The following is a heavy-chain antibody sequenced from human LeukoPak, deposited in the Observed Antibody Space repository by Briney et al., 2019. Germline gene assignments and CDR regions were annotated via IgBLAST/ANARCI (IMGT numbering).Heavy chain of an antibody. V-gene: IGHV4-31*03. J-gene: IGHJ3*02. D-gene: IGHD2-8*01. Sequence: PSETLSLTCTVSGGSISSGGYYWSWLRQHPGKGLEWIGYIYYSGSTYYNPSLKSRVTISVDTSKNQFSLKLSSVTAADTAVYYCAREYLAVSGAFDIWGQGTMVTVSS. CDR3: AREYLAVSGAFDI. CDR1: GGSISSGGYY. CDR2: IYYSGST.